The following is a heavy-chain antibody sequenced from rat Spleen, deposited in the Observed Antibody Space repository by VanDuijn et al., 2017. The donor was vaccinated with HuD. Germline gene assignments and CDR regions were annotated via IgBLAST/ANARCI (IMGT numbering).Heavy chain of an antibody. CDR2: ISYDGGNT. CDR3: TKVGGNYYFDY. J-gene: IGHJ2*01. V-gene: IGHV5-20*01. Sequence: EVQLVESGGGLVQPGRSLKLSCAASGFTFSDYYMAWVRQAPKKGLEWVATISYDGGNTYYRDSVKGRFTISRHNAKSSLYLQMDSLRSEDTATYYCTKVGGNYYFDYWGQGVMVTVSS. D-gene: IGHD1-7*01. CDR1: GFTFSDYY.